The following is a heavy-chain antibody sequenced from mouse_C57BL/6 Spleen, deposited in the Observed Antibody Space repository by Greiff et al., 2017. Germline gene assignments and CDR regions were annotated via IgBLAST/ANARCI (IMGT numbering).Heavy chain of an antibody. Sequence: VQLQQPGAELVKPGASVKLSCKASGYTFTSYWMHWVKQRPGRGLEWIGRIDPNSGGTKYNEKFKSKATLTVDKPSSTAYMQRSSLTSEDSAVYYCARGDKATVVDFDYWGQGTTLTVSS. J-gene: IGHJ2*01. CDR3: ARGDKATVVDFDY. CDR1: GYTFTSYW. D-gene: IGHD1-1*01. V-gene: IGHV1-72*01. CDR2: IDPNSGGT.